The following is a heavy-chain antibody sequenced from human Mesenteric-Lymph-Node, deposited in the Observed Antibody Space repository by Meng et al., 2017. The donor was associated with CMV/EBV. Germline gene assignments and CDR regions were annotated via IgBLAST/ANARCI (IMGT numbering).Heavy chain of an antibody. CDR2: ISSSGSTI. CDR1: GFTFSSYE. D-gene: IGHD2-21*01. J-gene: IGHJ4*02. V-gene: IGHV3-48*03. Sequence: GGSLRLSCAASGFTFSSYEMNWVRQAPGKGLEWVSYISSSGSTIYYADSVKGRFTISRDYAKNSLYLQMNSLRAEDTAVYYCARSYTNIPLDSWGQGTLVTVSS. CDR3: ARSYTNIPLDS.